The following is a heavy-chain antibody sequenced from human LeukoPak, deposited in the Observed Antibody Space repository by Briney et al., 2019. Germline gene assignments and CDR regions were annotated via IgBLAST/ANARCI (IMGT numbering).Heavy chain of an antibody. J-gene: IGHJ4*02. CDR1: GGTFSSYA. Sequence: GASVKVSCKASGGTFSSYAISWVRQAPGQGLEWMGRIIPILGIANYAQKFQGRVTITADKSTSTAYMELSSLRSEDTAVHYCARDNPEVATFDYWGQGTLVTVSS. CDR3: ARDNPEVATFDY. V-gene: IGHV1-69*04. D-gene: IGHD5-24*01. CDR2: IIPILGIA.